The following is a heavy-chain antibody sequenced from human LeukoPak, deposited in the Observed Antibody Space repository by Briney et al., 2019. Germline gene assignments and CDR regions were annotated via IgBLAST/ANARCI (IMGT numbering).Heavy chain of an antibody. V-gene: IGHV1-69*04. CDR2: IIPILGIA. Sequence: SVKVSCKASGYTFSSYAISWVRQAPGQGLEWMGRIIPILGIANYAQKFQGRVTITADKSTSTAYMELSSLRSEDTAVYYCARAGGYYYDSSGYYYFDYWGQGTLVTVSS. J-gene: IGHJ4*02. CDR1: GYTFSSYA. CDR3: ARAGGYYYDSSGYYYFDY. D-gene: IGHD3-22*01.